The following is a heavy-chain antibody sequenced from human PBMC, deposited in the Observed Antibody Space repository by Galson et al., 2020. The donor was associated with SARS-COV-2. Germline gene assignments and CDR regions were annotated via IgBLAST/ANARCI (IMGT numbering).Heavy chain of an antibody. D-gene: IGHD3-3*01. J-gene: IGHJ6*03. CDR1: RFTFSNYC. CDR3: ARVWANDFCYYYYYMDV. CDR2: INQDGSEK. Sequence: GESLKISCAASRFTFSNYCMSWVRQAPGKGLEWVANINQDGSEKYYVDSVKCRFTISRDNANNSLYLQTNSLRAEDTAVYYCARVWANDFCYYYYYMDVWGKGTAVAVSS. V-gene: IGHV3-7*03.